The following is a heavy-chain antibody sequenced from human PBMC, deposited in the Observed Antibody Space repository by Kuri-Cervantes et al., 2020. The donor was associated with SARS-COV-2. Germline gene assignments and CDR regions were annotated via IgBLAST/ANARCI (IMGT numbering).Heavy chain of an antibody. D-gene: IGHD2-2*01. Sequence: VGFLRRSCAASGFSFSAYYMDWVRQAPGKGLEWVGRIRNEVNSYTTEYAASVKGRFTISRADSQNSLFLQMNSLKTGDTAVYYCSACGSTDCYNYYYYGLDVWGQGTTVTVSS. J-gene: IGHJ6*02. CDR1: GFSFSAYY. CDR2: IRNEVNSYTT. CDR3: SACGSTDCYNYYYYGLDV. V-gene: IGHV3-72*01.